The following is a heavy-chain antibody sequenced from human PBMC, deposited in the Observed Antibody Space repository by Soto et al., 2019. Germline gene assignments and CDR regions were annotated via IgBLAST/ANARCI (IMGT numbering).Heavy chain of an antibody. CDR1: GYTFTSYY. CDR3: AGARFGEFNYYGMDV. Sequence: ASVKVSCKASGYTFTSYYMHWVRQAPGQGLEWVGIINPSGGSTSYAQKFQGRVTMTRDTSTSTVYMELSSLRSEDTAVYYCAGARFGEFNYYGMDVWGQGTTVTVSS. V-gene: IGHV1-46*01. CDR2: INPSGGST. D-gene: IGHD3-10*01. J-gene: IGHJ6*02.